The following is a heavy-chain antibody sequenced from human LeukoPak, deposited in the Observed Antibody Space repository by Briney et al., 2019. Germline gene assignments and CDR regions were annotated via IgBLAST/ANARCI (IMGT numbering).Heavy chain of an antibody. V-gene: IGHV3-21*01. J-gene: IGHJ1*01. CDR2: ISRSSRHV. CDR3: VRDLVGSGSTTAYLHH. D-gene: IGHD1-26*01. CDR1: GFTFSDYS. Sequence: GGSLRLSCAASGFTFSDYSMNWVRQAPGKGLEWVSSISRSSRHVYYAGSVKGRFTISRDNAKNSLYLQMNSLRAEDMAVYFCVRDLVGSGSTTAYLHHWGQGTLVTVSS.